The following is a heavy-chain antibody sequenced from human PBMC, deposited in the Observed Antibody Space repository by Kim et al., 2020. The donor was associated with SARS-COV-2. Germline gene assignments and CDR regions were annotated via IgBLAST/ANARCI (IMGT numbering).Heavy chain of an antibody. J-gene: IGHJ6*02. D-gene: IGHD6-13*01. CDR3: AKTLSSWYTGGMDV. Sequence: ASVKVSCKASGYTFTSYGISWVRQAPGQGLEWMGWISAYNGNTNYAQKLQGRVTMTTDTSTSTAYMELRSLRSDDTAVYYCAKTLSSWYTGGMDVWGQGTTVTVSS. CDR2: ISAYNGNT. V-gene: IGHV1-18*01. CDR1: GYTFTSYG.